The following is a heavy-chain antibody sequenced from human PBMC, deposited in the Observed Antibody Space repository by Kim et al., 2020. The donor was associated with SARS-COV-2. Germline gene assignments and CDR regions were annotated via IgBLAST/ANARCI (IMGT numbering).Heavy chain of an antibody. CDR3: ARVAGYAPGPKEDWFDP. Sequence: SETLSLTCTVSGGSVSNVNYYWSWIRQSPGKGLEWIGYIQDSGSTKYNSALKRRGTITVDAPKNQFFLTLSSVTAAETAMYYGARVAGYAPGPKEDWFDPWGQGILDSVSS. CDR2: IQDSGST. J-gene: IGHJ5*02. D-gene: IGHD5-18*01. V-gene: IGHV4-61*01. CDR1: GGSVSNVNYY.